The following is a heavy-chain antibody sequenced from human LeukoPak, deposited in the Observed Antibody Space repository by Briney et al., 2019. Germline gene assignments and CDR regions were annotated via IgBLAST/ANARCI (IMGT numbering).Heavy chain of an antibody. V-gene: IGHV3-23*01. CDR3: ARESSRYSGYDHFDY. D-gene: IGHD5-12*01. CDR1: GFTFSDYA. Sequence: GGSLRLSCAASGFTFSDYAMSWVRQAPGKGLEWVSVISGSDGSTHYADSVKGRFTISRDNSQTTLYLHMNSLRAEDTAVYYCARESSRYSGYDHFDYWGQGTLVTVSS. J-gene: IGHJ4*02. CDR2: ISGSDGST.